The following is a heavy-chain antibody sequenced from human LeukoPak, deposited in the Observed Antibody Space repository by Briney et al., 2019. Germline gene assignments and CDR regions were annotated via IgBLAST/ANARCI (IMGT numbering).Heavy chain of an antibody. J-gene: IGHJ5*02. CDR1: GFSLSTYA. D-gene: IGHD2-15*01. CDR2: ISGSGTAA. V-gene: IGHV3-23*01. CDR3: ALLVGGPFHP. Sequence: GGSLRLSCAASGFSLSTYAMSWVRHAPGKGLEWVSGISGSGTAAFYADSVRGRFTISRDNSKNTQCLQMNSLRDEDTALYFCALLVGGPFHPGGQGTQVTVSS.